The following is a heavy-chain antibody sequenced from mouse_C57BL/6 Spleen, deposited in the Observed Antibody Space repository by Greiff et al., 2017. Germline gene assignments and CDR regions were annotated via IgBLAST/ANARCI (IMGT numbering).Heavy chain of an antibody. V-gene: IGHV1-19*01. CDR1: GYTFTDYY. Sequence: VQLKESGPVLVKPGASVKMSCKASGYTFTDYYMNWVKQSHGKSLEWIGVLNPYNGGTSYNQKFKGKATLTVDKSSSTAYMELNSLTSEDSAVYYCAREGYGNRDYWGQGTTLTVSS. D-gene: IGHD2-10*02. CDR2: LNPYNGGT. CDR3: AREGYGNRDY. J-gene: IGHJ2*01.